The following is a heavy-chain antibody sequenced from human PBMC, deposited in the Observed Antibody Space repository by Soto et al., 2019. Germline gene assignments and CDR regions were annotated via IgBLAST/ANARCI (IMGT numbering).Heavy chain of an antibody. CDR3: ARLGASSWYKY. Sequence: QVQLVQSGAEVKKPGSSVKVSCKASGGTFSSYTISWVRQAPGQGLEWMGRIIPILGIANYAQKFQGRVTITADKSTSTAYMGLSSLRSEDTAGYYCARLGASSWYKYWGQGTLVTVSS. J-gene: IGHJ4*02. CDR2: IIPILGIA. V-gene: IGHV1-69*02. D-gene: IGHD6-13*01. CDR1: GGTFSSYT.